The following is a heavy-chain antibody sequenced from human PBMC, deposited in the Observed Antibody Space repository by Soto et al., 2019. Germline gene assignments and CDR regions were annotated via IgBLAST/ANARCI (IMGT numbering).Heavy chain of an antibody. V-gene: IGHV3-48*03. CDR2: ISSSGSTI. CDR3: ARLYYDILTGLGGEWFDP. J-gene: IGHJ5*02. CDR1: VLAFSSYE. Sequence: GRLRLSCAAGVLAFSSYEMNWVRQGPGKGLEWVSYISSSGSTIYYADSVKGRFTISRDNAKNSLYLQMNSLRAEDTAVYYCARLYYDILTGLGGEWFDPWGQGTLLTVSS. D-gene: IGHD3-9*01.